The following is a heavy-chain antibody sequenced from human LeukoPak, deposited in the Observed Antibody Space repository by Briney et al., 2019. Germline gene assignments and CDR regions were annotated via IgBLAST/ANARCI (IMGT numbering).Heavy chain of an antibody. Sequence: GGSLRLSCAASGFTFSSYAMHWVRQAPGKGLEWVAVISYDGNNKYYADSAKGRFTISRDNSKNTLYLQMNSLRAEDTAVYYCARDLKRFYGSGSYYYYYYYGMDVWGQGTTVTVSS. D-gene: IGHD3-10*01. V-gene: IGHV3-30*04. J-gene: IGHJ6*02. CDR1: GFTFSSYA. CDR3: ARDLKRFYGSGSYYYYYYYGMDV. CDR2: ISYDGNNK.